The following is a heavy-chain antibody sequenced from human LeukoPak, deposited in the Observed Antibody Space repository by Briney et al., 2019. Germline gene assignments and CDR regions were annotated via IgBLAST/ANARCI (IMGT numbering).Heavy chain of an antibody. CDR1: GFTFSTYG. Sequence: PGRSLRLSCAASGFTFSTYGMHWVRQAPSKGLEWVAVISYDASDKYYADSVKGRFTISRDNSKNTVYLQMNSLRAEDTAVYYCVGTVPAAATQGWDYWGQGTLVTVSS. CDR3: VGTVPAAATQGWDY. CDR2: ISYDASDK. V-gene: IGHV3-30*03. D-gene: IGHD2-2*01. J-gene: IGHJ4*02.